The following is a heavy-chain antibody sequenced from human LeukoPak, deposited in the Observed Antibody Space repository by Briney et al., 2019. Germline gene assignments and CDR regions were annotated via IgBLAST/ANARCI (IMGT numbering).Heavy chain of an antibody. J-gene: IGHJ6*03. V-gene: IGHV3-23*01. CDR2: IIGSGGST. CDR1: GFTFSSYA. CDR3: ATVSLTRAINFYYCYMDV. Sequence: PGGSLRLSCAASGFTFSSYAMSSVRQAPGKWLEWDPAIIGSGGSTYYADSVKGRFTISRDTSKNPLYQQMNSLGAEDTAVYYCATVSLTRAINFYYCYMDVWGKGTTVTVSS.